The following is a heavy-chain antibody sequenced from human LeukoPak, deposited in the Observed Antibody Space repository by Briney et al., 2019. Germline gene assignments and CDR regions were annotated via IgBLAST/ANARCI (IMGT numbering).Heavy chain of an antibody. CDR1: GGSISSGDYY. D-gene: IGHD1-26*01. V-gene: IGHV4-30-4*08. CDR2: NYYSGST. Sequence: PSQTLSLTCTVSGGSISSGDYYWSWIRQPQGKGLEWIGYNYYSGSTYYDPSLKSRVTISVDTSKNQFSLKLSSVTAADTAVYYCARGRVGRDYFDYWGQGTLVTVSS. J-gene: IGHJ4*02. CDR3: ARGRVGRDYFDY.